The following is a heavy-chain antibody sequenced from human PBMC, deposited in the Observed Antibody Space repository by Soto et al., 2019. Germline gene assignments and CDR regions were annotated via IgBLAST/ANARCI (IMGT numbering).Heavy chain of an antibody. CDR3: ATRYCSGGSCPGGFDY. CDR1: GYTFTSYA. V-gene: IGHV1-3*05. J-gene: IGHJ4*02. D-gene: IGHD2-15*01. CDR2: INAGNGNT. Sequence: QVQLVQSGAEEKKPVASVKVSCKGSGYTFTSYAMHWVRLAPGQRREWMGWINAGNGNTKCSQKFQGRVTITRDTSASTAYMELSSLRSEDTAEYYCATRYCSGGSCPGGFDYWGQGTLVTVSS.